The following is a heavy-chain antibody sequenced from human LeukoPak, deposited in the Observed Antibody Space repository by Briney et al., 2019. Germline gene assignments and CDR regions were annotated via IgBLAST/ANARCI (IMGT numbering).Heavy chain of an antibody. CDR3: ARGDPSETYYYYMDV. J-gene: IGHJ6*03. Sequence: SQTLSLTCTVSGGSISSGSYYWSWIRQPAGKGLEWIGRIYTSGSTNYNPSLKSRVTISVDTSKNQFSLKLSSVTAADTAVYYCARGDPSETYYYYMDVWGKGTTVTVSS. CDR2: IYTSGST. D-gene: IGHD2-21*02. V-gene: IGHV4-61*02. CDR1: GGSISSGSYY.